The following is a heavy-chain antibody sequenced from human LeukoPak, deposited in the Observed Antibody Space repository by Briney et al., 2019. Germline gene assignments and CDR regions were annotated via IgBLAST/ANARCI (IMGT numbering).Heavy chain of an antibody. J-gene: IGHJ4*02. V-gene: IGHV1-46*01. Sequence: VASVNVSCKASGYTFTSYYMHWVRQAPGQGREWMGIINPSGGSTSYAQKFQGRVTMTRDMSTSRVYMELSSLRSEDTAVYYCAREGSRSGWISPGYWGQGTLVTVSS. CDR2: INPSGGST. CDR3: AREGSRSGWISPGY. CDR1: GYTFTSYY. D-gene: IGHD6-19*01.